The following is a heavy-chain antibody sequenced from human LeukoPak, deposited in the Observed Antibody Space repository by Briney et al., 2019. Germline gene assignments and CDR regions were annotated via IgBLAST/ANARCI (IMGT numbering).Heavy chain of an antibody. D-gene: IGHD6-19*01. CDR2: IYYSGSA. CDR1: GGSIRSYY. Sequence: PSETLSLTCSVSGGSIRSYYWRWIRQPPGKGLEGIGYIYYSGSAKYHPSLKRRVTISVGTSKNQFPLTLSPVTAADTAVYYCARGSSCYYSYYMDVWGKGTTVTVSS. V-gene: IGHV4-59*01. J-gene: IGHJ6*03. CDR3: ARGSSCYYSYYMDV.